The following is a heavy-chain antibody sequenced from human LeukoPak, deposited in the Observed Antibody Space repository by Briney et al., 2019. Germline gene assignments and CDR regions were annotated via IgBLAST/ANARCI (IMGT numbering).Heavy chain of an antibody. V-gene: IGHV4-59*12. Sequence: SETLSLTCTVSGXSISSYYGSWIRQPPGKGLEWIGYIYYSGSTNYNPSLKSRVTISVDTSKNQFSLKLSSVTAADTAVYYCAVSYDGMDVWGQGTTVTVSS. CDR1: GXSISSYY. J-gene: IGHJ6*02. CDR3: AVSYDGMDV. CDR2: IYYSGST. D-gene: IGHD2-2*01.